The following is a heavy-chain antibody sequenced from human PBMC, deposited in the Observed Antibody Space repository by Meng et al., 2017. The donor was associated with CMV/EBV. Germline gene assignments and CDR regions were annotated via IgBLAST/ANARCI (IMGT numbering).Heavy chain of an antibody. J-gene: IGHJ3*02. V-gene: IGHV3-21*01. Sequence: GESLKISCAASGFTFSSYSMNWVRQAPGKGLEWVSSISSSSSYIYYADSVKGRFTIPRDNAKNSLYLQMNSLRAEDTAVYYCARNYVPAAISGDAFDIWGQGTMVTVSS. CDR3: ARNYVPAAISGDAFDI. D-gene: IGHD2-2*01. CDR2: ISSSSSYI. CDR1: GFTFSSYS.